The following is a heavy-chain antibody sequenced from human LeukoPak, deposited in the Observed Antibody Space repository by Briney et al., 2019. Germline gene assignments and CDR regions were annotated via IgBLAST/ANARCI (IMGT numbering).Heavy chain of an antibody. V-gene: IGHV4-59*08. CDR2: ISYSGST. CDR1: GGSISTYY. D-gene: IGHD3-3*01. CDR3: ARNDFWSGTDY. Sequence: SETLSLTCTVSGGSISTYYWSWIRQPPGKGLEWIGYISYSGSTDYNPSLKSRVTMSVDTSINQFSLKLSSVTAADTAVCYCARNDFWSGTDYWGQGTLVTVSS. J-gene: IGHJ4*02.